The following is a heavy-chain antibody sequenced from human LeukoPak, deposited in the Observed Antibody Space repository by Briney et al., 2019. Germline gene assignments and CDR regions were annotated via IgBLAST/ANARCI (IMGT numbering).Heavy chain of an antibody. V-gene: IGHV3-30-3*01. Sequence: PGRSLRPSCAASGFTFSSYAMHWVRQAPGKGLEWVAVISYDGSNKYYADSVKGRFTISRDNSKNTLYLQMNSLRAEDTAVYYCAKDRGRGYSSSPGFDYWGQGTLVTVSS. CDR3: AKDRGRGYSSSPGFDY. J-gene: IGHJ4*02. CDR2: ISYDGSNK. CDR1: GFTFSSYA. D-gene: IGHD6-6*01.